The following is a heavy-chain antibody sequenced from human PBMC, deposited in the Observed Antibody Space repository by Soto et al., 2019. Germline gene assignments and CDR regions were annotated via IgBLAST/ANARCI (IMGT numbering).Heavy chain of an antibody. V-gene: IGHV4-34*01. D-gene: IGHD5-12*01. CDR2: INHSGST. J-gene: IGHJ4*02. CDR1: GGSFSGYY. Sequence: NPSETLSLTCAVYGGSFSGYYWSWIRQPPGKGLEWIGEINHSGSTNYNPSLKSRVTISVDTSKNQFSLKLSSVTAADTAVYYCARRFRSGYSGYAYAFWGQGTLVTAPQ. CDR3: ARRFRSGYSGYAYAF.